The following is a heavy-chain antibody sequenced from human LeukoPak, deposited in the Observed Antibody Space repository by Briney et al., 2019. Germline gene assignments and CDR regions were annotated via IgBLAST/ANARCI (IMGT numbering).Heavy chain of an antibody. J-gene: IGHJ3*02. CDR3: ARHTPNRGGDAFDI. D-gene: IGHD7-27*01. CDR2: IYYRGST. V-gene: IGHV4-39*01. Sequence: SETLSLTCAVSGGSISSSAFYWGWIRQPPGKGLEWIGTIYYRGSTYYSPSLKSRVTISVDTSKNQFSLQLSSVTAADTAVYYCARHTPNRGGDAFDIWGQGTMVTVSS. CDR1: GGSISSSAFY.